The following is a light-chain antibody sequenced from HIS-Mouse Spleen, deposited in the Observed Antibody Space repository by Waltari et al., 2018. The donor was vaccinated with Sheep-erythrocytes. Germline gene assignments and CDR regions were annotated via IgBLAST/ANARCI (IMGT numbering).Light chain of an antibody. CDR3: QQYYSTLT. Sequence: DIVMTQSPDSLAVSLGERATINCKSSQSVLYSSNNKNYLAWYQQKPGQPTKLLIYWASTREAGVPDRFRGSGSGTDFTLTISSLQAEDVAVYYCQQYYSTLTFGGGTKVEIK. V-gene: IGKV4-1*01. J-gene: IGKJ4*01. CDR2: WAS. CDR1: QSVLYSSNNKNY.